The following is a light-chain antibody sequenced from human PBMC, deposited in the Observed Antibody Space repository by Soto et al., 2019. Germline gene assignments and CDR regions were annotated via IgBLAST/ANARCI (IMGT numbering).Light chain of an antibody. V-gene: IGKV3-11*01. Sequence: EIVLTQSPATLSLSPGERATLSCRASQSVSNYLAWYQQKPGQAPRLLIYDASTRATGIPARFSGSRSGTDFTLTISSLEPEDFAVYYCQQRSNWPLLTFGGGTKVEIK. J-gene: IGKJ4*01. CDR3: QQRSNWPLLT. CDR2: DAS. CDR1: QSVSNY.